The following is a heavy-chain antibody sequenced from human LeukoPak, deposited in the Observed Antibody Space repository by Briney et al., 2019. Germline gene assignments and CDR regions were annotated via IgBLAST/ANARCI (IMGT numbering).Heavy chain of an antibody. Sequence: SETLSLTCTVSGGSISSSNSYWGWIRQPPGQGLEWIATVFYSGSPYYNPSLKSRITISMDTSKNQSSLNLTSVSAADTAIYYCARGACDLWGRGTLVTVSA. CDR1: GGSISSSNSY. CDR2: VFYSGSP. V-gene: IGHV4-39*02. J-gene: IGHJ2*01. CDR3: ARGACDL.